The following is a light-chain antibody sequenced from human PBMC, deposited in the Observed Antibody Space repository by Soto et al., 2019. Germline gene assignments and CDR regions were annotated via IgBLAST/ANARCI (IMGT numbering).Light chain of an antibody. CDR3: QHYNSYSEA. Sequence: DIHMTQSPSTLSGSVGDRATITCRASQTISSWLAWYQQKPGKAPKLLIYKASTLKSGVPSRFSGSGSGTEFTLTISSLQPDDFATYYCQHYNSYSEAFGQGTKGDIK. V-gene: IGKV1-5*03. J-gene: IGKJ1*01. CDR2: KAS. CDR1: QTISSW.